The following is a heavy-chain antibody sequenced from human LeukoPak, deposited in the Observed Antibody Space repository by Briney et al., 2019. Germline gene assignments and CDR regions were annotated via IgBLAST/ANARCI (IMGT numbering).Heavy chain of an antibody. CDR1: GYTFTSYD. V-gene: IGHV1-8*03. D-gene: IGHD3-3*01. CDR3: ARSWEWGAFDI. J-gene: IGHJ3*02. CDR2: MNPNSGNT. Sequence: ASVKVSCKASGYTFTSYDINWVRQATGQGLEWMGWMNPNSGNTGYAQKFQGRATITRNTSISTAYMELSSLRSEDTAVYYCARSWEWGAFDIWGQGTMVTVSS.